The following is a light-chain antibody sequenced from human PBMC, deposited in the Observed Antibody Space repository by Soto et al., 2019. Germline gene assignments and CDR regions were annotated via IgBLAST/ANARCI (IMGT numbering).Light chain of an antibody. V-gene: IGKV1-9*01. Sequence: DIQLTQSPSFLSASVGDRVTITCRASLGISSFLAWYQQKPGKAPKLLIFAASTLQSGVPSRFSGSGSGTEFTLTISSLQPEDFATYYCQQLNSYPPTFGQGTKVDI. J-gene: IGKJ1*01. CDR1: LGISSF. CDR2: AAS. CDR3: QQLNSYPPT.